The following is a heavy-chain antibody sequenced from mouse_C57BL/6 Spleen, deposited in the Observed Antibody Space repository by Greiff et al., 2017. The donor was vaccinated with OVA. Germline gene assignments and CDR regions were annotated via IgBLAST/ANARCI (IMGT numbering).Heavy chain of an antibody. D-gene: IGHD3-2*02. CDR2: IYPGDGDT. Sequence: QVQLQQSGPELVKPGASVKISCKASGYAFSSSWMNWVKQRPGKGLEWIGRIYPGDGDTNYNGKFKGKATLTADKSSSTAYMQLSSLTSEDSAVYFCARSGTAQATYFDYWGQGTTLTVSS. V-gene: IGHV1-82*01. J-gene: IGHJ2*01. CDR1: GYAFSSSW. CDR3: ARSGTAQATYFDY.